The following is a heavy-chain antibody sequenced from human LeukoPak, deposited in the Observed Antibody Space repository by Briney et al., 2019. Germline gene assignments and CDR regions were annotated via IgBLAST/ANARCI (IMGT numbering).Heavy chain of an antibody. CDR1: GFTFSSYA. V-gene: IGHV3-23*01. J-gene: IGHJ1*01. CDR3: ARGGKRALAGTRSPQYFQH. CDR2: INWNSDSI. D-gene: IGHD6-19*01. Sequence: GGSLRLSCAASGFTFSSYAMSWVRQAPGKGLEWVSGINWNSDSIGYADSVKGRFTTSRDSSKNTLYVQMNSLRSEDTAVYYCARGGKRALAGTRSPQYFQHWGQGTLVTVSS.